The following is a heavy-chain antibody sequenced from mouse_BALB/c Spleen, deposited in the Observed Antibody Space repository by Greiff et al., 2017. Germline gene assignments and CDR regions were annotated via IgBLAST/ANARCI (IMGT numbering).Heavy chain of an antibody. J-gene: IGHJ3*01. CDR1: GYTFTSYY. Sequence: QVQLQQPGAELVKPGASVKLSCKASGYTFTSYYMYWVKQRPGQGLEWIGGINPSNGGTNFNEKFKSKATLTVDKSSSTAYMQLSSLTSEDSAVYYCTSGNYLSWFAYWGQGTLVTVSA. D-gene: IGHD2-1*01. CDR2: INPSNGGT. V-gene: IGHV1S81*02. CDR3: TSGNYLSWFAY.